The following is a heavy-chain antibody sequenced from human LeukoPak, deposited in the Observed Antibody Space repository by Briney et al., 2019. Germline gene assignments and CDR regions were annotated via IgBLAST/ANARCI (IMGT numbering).Heavy chain of an antibody. J-gene: IGHJ6*03. D-gene: IGHD6-19*01. V-gene: IGHV3-23*01. CDR1: GFAFSSFA. Sequence: PGGSLRLSCAASGFAFSSFAMGWVRQSPGKGLEGLSTINCGGNTTFYADSVKGRFTISRDNSKNTLYLHMDSLRPDDTAIYYCTKELHVAVAVADYYYFYMDVWGRGTAVTVSS. CDR3: TKELHVAVAVADYYYFYMDV. CDR2: INCGGNTT.